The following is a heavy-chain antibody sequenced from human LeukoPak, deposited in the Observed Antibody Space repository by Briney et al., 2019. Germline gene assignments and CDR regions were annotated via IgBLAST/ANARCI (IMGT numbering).Heavy chain of an antibody. CDR1: GFIFGGYG. J-gene: IGHJ4*02. CDR3: AKDRHGDYTSDY. CDR2: TPYHGVSR. V-gene: IGHV3-30*02. D-gene: IGHD4-17*01. Sequence: PGGSLRLSCAASGFIFGGYGMHWVRQAPGKGLEWVAFTPYHGVSRYYTESVKGRFTISRDNSKSTLYLQMNSLRIEDTAVYYCAKDRHGDYTSDYWGQGTLVIVSS.